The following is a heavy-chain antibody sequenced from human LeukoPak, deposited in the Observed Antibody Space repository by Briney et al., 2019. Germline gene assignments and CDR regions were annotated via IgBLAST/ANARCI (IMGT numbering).Heavy chain of an antibody. Sequence: GGSLRLSCAASGFTFSDYYMSWIRQAPGKGLEWVSYIGSSGSTIYYADSVKGRFTISRDNSKNTLYLQMNSLRAEDTAVYYCAKELLIVGAAIDYWGQGTLVTVSS. CDR2: IGSSGSTI. CDR1: GFTFSDYY. V-gene: IGHV3-11*01. CDR3: AKELLIVGAAIDY. D-gene: IGHD1-26*01. J-gene: IGHJ4*02.